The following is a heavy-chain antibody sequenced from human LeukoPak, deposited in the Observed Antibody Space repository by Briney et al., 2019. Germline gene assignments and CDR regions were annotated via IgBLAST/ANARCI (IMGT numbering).Heavy chain of an antibody. CDR3: ARLLAYSSSSSIGY. V-gene: IGHV1-2*02. CDR1: GGTFSSYA. Sequence: ASVKVSCKASGGTFSSYAISWVRQAPGQGLEWMGWINPNSGGTNYAQKFQGRVTMTRDTSISTAYMELSRLRSDDTAVYYCARLLAYSSSSSIGYWGQGTLVTVSS. D-gene: IGHD6-6*01. J-gene: IGHJ4*02. CDR2: INPNSGGT.